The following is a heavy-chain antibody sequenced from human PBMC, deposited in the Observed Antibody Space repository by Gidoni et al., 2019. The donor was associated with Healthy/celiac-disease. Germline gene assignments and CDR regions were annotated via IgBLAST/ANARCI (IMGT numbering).Heavy chain of an antibody. Sequence: LQLQESSPGLVKPSETLSLTCTVSGGSISSRRYYWGWSRQPTGKGLECIVSIAHSGSTYYYPAPKIRVTISVDTSKNQFFLKLSSLTAADTAVYYGARGVGYYDSSGYCFDYWGQGTLVTVSS. CDR2: IAHSGST. D-gene: IGHD3-22*01. J-gene: IGHJ4*02. CDR3: ARGVGYYDSSGYCFDY. V-gene: IGHV4-39*01. CDR1: GGSISSRRYY.